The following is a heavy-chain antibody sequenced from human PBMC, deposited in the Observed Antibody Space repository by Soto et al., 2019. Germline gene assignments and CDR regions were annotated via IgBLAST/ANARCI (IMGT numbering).Heavy chain of an antibody. V-gene: IGHV3-73*02. D-gene: IGHD1-7*01. CDR3: TRLPNWNFRFDP. Sequence: EVQLVESGGGLVQPGGSLRLSCAASGFTFSGSAMHWVRQASGKGLEWVGRIKTKTDKYATAYAASVKGRFTISRDDSRYTAYLQMNSLKTEDTAVYYCTRLPNWNFRFDPWGQGTLVTVSS. CDR2: IKTKTDKYAT. J-gene: IGHJ5*02. CDR1: GFTFSGSA.